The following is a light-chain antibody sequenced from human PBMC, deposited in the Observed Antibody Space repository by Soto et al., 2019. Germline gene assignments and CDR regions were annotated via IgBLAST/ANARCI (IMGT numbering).Light chain of an antibody. V-gene: IGKV3-20*01. J-gene: IGKJ1*01. CDR2: AAS. Sequence: DIVLAPSPGTLFFSPWERATLSCRASQSVTSTYLSWYQQKPGQAPRLLFYAASSRAMGVPDRFTGSGSGTDFTLTINRLEPEDFAVYYCQHYGRSPTFGPGTKVDIK. CDR1: QSVTSTY. CDR3: QHYGRSPT.